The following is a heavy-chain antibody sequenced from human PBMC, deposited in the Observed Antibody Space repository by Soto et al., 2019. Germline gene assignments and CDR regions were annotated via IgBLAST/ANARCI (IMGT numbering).Heavy chain of an antibody. Sequence: VSCKACGETFSIYIVGWGLQAPGQGLEWMGSIIPILGIANYAQRFQSRVTITADKSTTTVYMELGSLRSEDTAVYSCVRSRTVTTPFDYWGQGTLVTVSS. V-gene: IGHV1-69*02. CDR3: VRSRTVTTPFDY. CDR1: GETFSIYI. D-gene: IGHD4-17*01. J-gene: IGHJ4*02. CDR2: IIPILGIA.